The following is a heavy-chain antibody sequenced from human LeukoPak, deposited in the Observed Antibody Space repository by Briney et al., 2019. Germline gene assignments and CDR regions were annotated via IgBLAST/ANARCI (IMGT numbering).Heavy chain of an antibody. D-gene: IGHD3-3*01. CDR1: GYSFTSYW. J-gene: IGHJ4*02. Sequence: GESLKISCKGSGYSFTSYWIGWVRRMPGKGLEWMGIIYPGDSDTRYSPSFQGQVTISADKSTSTAYLQWSSLKDSDTAMYSCARLLEVYYFDYWGQGTLVTVSS. CDR2: IYPGDSDT. V-gene: IGHV5-51*01. CDR3: ARLLEVYYFDY.